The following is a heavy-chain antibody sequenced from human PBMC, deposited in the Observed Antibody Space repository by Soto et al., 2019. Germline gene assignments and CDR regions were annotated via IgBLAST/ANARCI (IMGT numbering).Heavy chain of an antibody. V-gene: IGHV3-33*01. D-gene: IGHD3-22*01. J-gene: IGHJ3*02. CDR1: GFTFSSYG. CDR3: ARDAEEIDNAFDI. CDR2: IWYDGSNK. Sequence: QVQLVESGGGVVQPGRSLRLSCAASGFTFSSYGMHWVRQAPGKGLEWVAVIWYDGSNKYYADSVKGRFTISRDNSKNTLYLQMNSLRADDTAVYYCARDAEEIDNAFDIWGQGTMVTVSS.